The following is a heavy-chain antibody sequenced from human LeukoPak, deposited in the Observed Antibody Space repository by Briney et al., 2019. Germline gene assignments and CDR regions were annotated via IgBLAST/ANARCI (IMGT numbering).Heavy chain of an antibody. CDR2: ISTDGYTT. J-gene: IGHJ4*02. Sequence: GGSLRLSCAASGLAFSAYKMHWVRQAPRKGLVWVSRISTDGYTTDYADFVQGRFTASRDNTKNTWSLEMNSQRAEDTAVYYCVVGGSPGYWGQGTLVTVSS. D-gene: IGHD2-15*01. CDR1: GLAFSAYK. CDR3: VVGGSPGY. V-gene: IGHV3-74*01.